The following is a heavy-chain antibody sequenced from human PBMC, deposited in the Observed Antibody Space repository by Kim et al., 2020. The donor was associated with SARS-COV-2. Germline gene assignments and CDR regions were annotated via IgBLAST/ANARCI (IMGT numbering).Heavy chain of an antibody. V-gene: IGHV3-15*01. Sequence: YAAPVKGRVTISRDDSKNTLYLQMNSLKTEDTAVYYCTTDYGAGSFSTDYWGQGTLGTVSS. D-gene: IGHD3-10*01. J-gene: IGHJ4*02. CDR3: TTDYGAGSFSTDY.